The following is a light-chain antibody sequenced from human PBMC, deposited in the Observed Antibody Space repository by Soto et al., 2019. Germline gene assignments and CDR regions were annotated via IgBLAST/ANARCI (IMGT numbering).Light chain of an antibody. V-gene: IGKV1-5*03. CDR1: QSINSW. CDR2: KAS. J-gene: IGKJ1*01. CDR3: QQYNSYSWT. Sequence: DIQMTQSPSTLSASVGDRVTITCRASQSINSWLAWYQQKPGKAPNLLIYKASSLESRVPSRFSGSGSGTEFTLTISSLQPGDFATYYCQQYNSYSWTFGQGTKVEIK.